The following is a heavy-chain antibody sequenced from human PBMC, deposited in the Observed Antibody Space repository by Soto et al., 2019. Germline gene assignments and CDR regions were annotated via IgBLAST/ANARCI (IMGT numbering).Heavy chain of an antibody. J-gene: IGHJ4*02. V-gene: IGHV1-69*01. CDR3: AREGQLVRGPQNAPDY. D-gene: IGHD6-6*01. CDR2: IIPIFGTA. CDR1: GGTFSSYA. Sequence: QVQLVQSGAEVKKPGSSVKVSCKASGGTFSSYAISWVRQAPGQGLEWMGGIIPIFGTANYAQKFQGRVTITADESTSTAYMELSSLRSDDTAVYYCAREGQLVRGPQNAPDYWGQGTLVTVSS.